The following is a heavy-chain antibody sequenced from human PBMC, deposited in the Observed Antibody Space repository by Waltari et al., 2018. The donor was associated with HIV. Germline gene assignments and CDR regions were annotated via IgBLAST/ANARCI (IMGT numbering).Heavy chain of an antibody. Sequence: QVQLVQSGAEVKKPGASVKVSCKASGYTFTGYYMHWVRQAPGQGLEWMGWINPNSGGTNYAQKFQGRVTMTRDTSISTAYMELSRLRSDDTAVYYCASSYYYDSSGSLTAFDIWGQGTMVTVSS. J-gene: IGHJ3*02. V-gene: IGHV1-2*02. D-gene: IGHD3-22*01. CDR3: ASSYYYDSSGSLTAFDI. CDR2: INPNSGGT. CDR1: GYTFTGYY.